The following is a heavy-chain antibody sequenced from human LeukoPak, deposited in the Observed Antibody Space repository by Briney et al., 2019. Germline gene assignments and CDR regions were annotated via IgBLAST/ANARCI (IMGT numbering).Heavy chain of an antibody. CDR1: GFTFSSYG. D-gene: IGHD1-1*01. CDR3: AKDVAGTTEGVDY. V-gene: IGHV3-30*18. J-gene: IGHJ4*02. CDR2: ISYDGSNK. Sequence: PGGSLRLSCAASGFTFSSYGMHWVRQAPGKGLEGVAVISYDGSNKYYADSVKGRFTISRDNSKNTLYLQMNSLRAEDTAVYYCAKDVAGTTEGVDYWGQGTLVTVSS.